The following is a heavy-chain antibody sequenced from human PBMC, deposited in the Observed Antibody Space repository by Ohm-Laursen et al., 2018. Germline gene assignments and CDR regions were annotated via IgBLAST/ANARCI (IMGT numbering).Heavy chain of an antibody. Sequence: GSLRLSCAASGFTFSNYAMYWVRQAPGKALEWVSAITDSGGSTFYVDSVKGRFTISRDYSKNMLYLQMNSLRAEDTAIYYCAKGSRTSGWPNWGQGTLVTVSS. D-gene: IGHD6-19*01. CDR1: GFTFSNYA. J-gene: IGHJ4*02. CDR3: AKGSRTSGWPN. V-gene: IGHV3-23*01. CDR2: ITDSGGST.